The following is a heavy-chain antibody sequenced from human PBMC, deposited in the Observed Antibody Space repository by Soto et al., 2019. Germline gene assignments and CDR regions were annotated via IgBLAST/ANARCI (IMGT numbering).Heavy chain of an antibody. CDR1: GFTFRSYS. CDR2: INFSGGNV. J-gene: IGHJ4*02. CDR3: ARNFKPIDY. Sequence: GGSLRLSCEASGFTFRSYSMKWFRQAPGKGLEWVSFINFSGGNVYNADSVEGQFTISRDNSKNTVSLQMNSLRVEDSAVYYCARNFKPIDYWGQGTLVTVSS. V-gene: IGHV3-21*05. D-gene: IGHD3-3*01.